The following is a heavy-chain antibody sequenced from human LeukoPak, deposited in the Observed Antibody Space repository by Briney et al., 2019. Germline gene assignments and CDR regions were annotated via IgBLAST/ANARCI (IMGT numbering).Heavy chain of an antibody. CDR2: INPNSGGT. Sequence: ASVKVSCKASGYTFTGYYMHWVRQAPGQGLEWMGWINPNSGGTNYAQKFQGRVTMTRDTSISTAYMELSSLRSEDTAVYYCATGGPEQRRNRYSRYAFDIWGQGTMVTVSS. CDR1: GYTFTGYY. D-gene: IGHD2-21*01. CDR3: ATGGPEQRRNRYSRYAFDI. V-gene: IGHV1-2*02. J-gene: IGHJ3*02.